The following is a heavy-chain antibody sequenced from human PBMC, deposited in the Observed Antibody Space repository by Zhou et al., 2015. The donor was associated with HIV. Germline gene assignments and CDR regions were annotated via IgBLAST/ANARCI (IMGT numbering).Heavy chain of an antibody. CDR3: ARDGTVAGIAGPFEY. Sequence: QVQLVQSGAEVKKPGASVKVSCKASGYSFTNYAIHWVRQAPGQRLEWMAWIIAGNGDTVYSQMFQDRLTITRDTSASIVYMELSSLRPEDTAVYYCARDGTVAGIAGPFEYWGRGNPGHRLL. J-gene: IGHJ4*02. V-gene: IGHV1-3*01. D-gene: IGHD6-19*01. CDR2: IIAGNGDT. CDR1: GYSFTNYA.